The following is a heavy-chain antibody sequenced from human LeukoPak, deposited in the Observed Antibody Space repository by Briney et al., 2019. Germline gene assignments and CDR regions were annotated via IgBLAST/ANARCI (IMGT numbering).Heavy chain of an antibody. V-gene: IGHV3-30-3*01. CDR3: ARDKMERIKLWPPYDYYYYGMEV. CDR1: GFTFSNYA. J-gene: IGHJ6*02. Sequence: GGSLRLSCAASGFTFSNYAMHWVRQAPAKGRGGVAVISYDGSNKDYADSAKGRFTISRDNSKNTLYLEMKSLRAEEKDVYYCARDKMERIKLWPPYDYYYYGMEVWGQGTTVPVSS. CDR2: ISYDGSNK. D-gene: IGHD5-18*01.